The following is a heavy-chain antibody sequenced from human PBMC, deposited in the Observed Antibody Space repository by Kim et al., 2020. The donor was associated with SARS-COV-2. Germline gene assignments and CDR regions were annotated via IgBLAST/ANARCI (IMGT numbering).Heavy chain of an antibody. CDR3: AKDRDDILTGYYKVKPSYYFDY. J-gene: IGHJ4*02. CDR1: GFTFSSYG. V-gene: IGHV3-30*18. Sequence: GGSLRLSCAASGFTFSSYGMHWVRQAPGKGLEWVAVMSYDGSNKYYADSVKGRFTISRDNSKNTLYLQMNSLRAEDTAVYYCAKDRDDILTGYYKVKPSYYFDYWGQGTLVTVSS. D-gene: IGHD3-9*01. CDR2: MSYDGSNK.